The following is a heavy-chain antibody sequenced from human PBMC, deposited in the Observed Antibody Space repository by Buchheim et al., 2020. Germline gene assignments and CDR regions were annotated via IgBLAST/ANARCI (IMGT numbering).Heavy chain of an antibody. J-gene: IGHJ6*02. CDR3: ARDISGSPTGYYYYGMDV. CDR2: IWYDGSNK. D-gene: IGHD1-26*01. CDR1: GFTFSSYA. Sequence: VQLLESGGGLVQPGGSLRLSCAASGFTFSSYAMSWVRQAPGKGLEWVAVIWYDGSNKYYADSVKGRFTISRDNSKNTLYLQMNSLRAEDTAVYYCARDISGSPTGYYYYGMDVWGQGTT. V-gene: IGHV3-33*08.